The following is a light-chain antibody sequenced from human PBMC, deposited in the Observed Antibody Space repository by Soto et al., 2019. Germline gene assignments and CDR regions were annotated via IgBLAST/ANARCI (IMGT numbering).Light chain of an antibody. CDR2: AAS. V-gene: IGKV1D-16*01. CDR3: QQYNSYWT. J-gene: IGKJ1*01. Sequence: DIQMTQSPSSLSASVGDRVTITCRASQGIAKSLAWYQQKPEKVPKSLIYAASNLQSGVPSRFSGSGSGTEFTLTISSLQPDDFATYYCQQYNSYWTFGRGTKVDIK. CDR1: QGIAKS.